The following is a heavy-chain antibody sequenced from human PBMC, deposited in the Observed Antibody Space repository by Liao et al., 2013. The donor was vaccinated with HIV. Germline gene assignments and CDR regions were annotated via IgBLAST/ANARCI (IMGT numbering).Heavy chain of an antibody. CDR1: GGSISSGNYY. V-gene: IGHV4-61*02. D-gene: IGHD3-10*01. CDR3: ANSLYGSGSYYKGTFDY. J-gene: IGHJ4*02. Sequence: QVQLQQWGAGLLKPSQTLSLTCTVSGGSISSGNYYWSWIRQPAGKGLEWIGYIYTSGSTNYNPSLKSRVTISVDTSKNQFSLKLSSVTAADTAVYYCANSLYGSGSYYKGTFDYWGQGTLVTVSS. CDR2: IYTSGST.